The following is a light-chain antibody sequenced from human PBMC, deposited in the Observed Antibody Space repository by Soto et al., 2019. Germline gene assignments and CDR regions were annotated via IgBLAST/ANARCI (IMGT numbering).Light chain of an antibody. CDR3: QQYNGYSRT. CDR1: QSIGDS. CDR2: DVS. J-gene: IGKJ1*01. Sequence: DIQMTQSPSTLSASVGDRVTITCRASQSIGDSLAWYQQKQGKAPYLLISDVSGLERGVPSRFSGSGSGTELTITISSMQPDDFETFYCQQYNGYSRTFGQGTKVDIK. V-gene: IGKV1-5*01.